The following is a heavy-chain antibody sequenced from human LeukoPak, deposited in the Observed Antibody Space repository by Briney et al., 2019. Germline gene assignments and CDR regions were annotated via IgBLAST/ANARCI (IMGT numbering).Heavy chain of an antibody. D-gene: IGHD1-26*01. CDR1: GYSFTIYW. J-gene: IGHJ4*02. V-gene: IGHV5-10-1*01. CDR2: IDPSDSYT. Sequence: GESLRISCKGSGYSFTIYWISWVRKMPGKGLEWMGRIDPSDSYTNYSPSFEGHVTISADRSTNTAYLQWSSLKASDTAMYYCARQGGATPGYWGQGTLVTVSS. CDR3: ARQGGATPGY.